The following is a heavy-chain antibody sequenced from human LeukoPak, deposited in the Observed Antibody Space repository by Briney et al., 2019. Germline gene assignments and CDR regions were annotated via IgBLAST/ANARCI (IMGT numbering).Heavy chain of an antibody. CDR1: GFTFSSYA. Sequence: PGRSLRLSCAASGFTFSSYAMHWVRQAPGKGLEWVAVISYDGSNKYYADSVKGRFTISRDNSKDTLFLQVNSLRTEDTAVYYCAKDVIRGGITYFESWGQGTQVAVSS. D-gene: IGHD3-10*01. V-gene: IGHV3-30-3*02. CDR3: AKDVIRGGITYFES. CDR2: ISYDGSNK. J-gene: IGHJ4*02.